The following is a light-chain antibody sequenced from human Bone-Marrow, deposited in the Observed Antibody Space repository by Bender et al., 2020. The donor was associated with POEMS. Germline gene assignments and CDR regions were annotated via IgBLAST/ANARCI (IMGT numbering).Light chain of an antibody. CDR1: SSNIGAHA. Sequence: QSVLTQPPSASGTPGQRVTISCSGGSSNIGAHAVNWYQHLPGTAPKLLIYSSHRRPSEVPDRFAGSRSGTAASLAISGLQSEDGADYYCAVWDDRLNGWVFGGETKLTVL. V-gene: IGLV1-44*01. J-gene: IGLJ3*02. CDR3: AVWDDRLNGWV. CDR2: SSH.